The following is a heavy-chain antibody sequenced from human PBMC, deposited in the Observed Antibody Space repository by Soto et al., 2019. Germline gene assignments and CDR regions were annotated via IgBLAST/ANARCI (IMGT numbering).Heavy chain of an antibody. V-gene: IGHV4-59*01. CDR2: TYHRGST. J-gene: IGHJ4*02. CDR1: GVSISSYF. Sequence: SETLSLTCSVSGVSISSYFWSWIRQAPGRGLEWIGYTYHRGSTNYSPSLKSRVAISLDTSENQFSLKVNSVTAADTAVYYCARIGGYHGPLDYWGQGTPVTVSS. D-gene: IGHD6-25*01. CDR3: ARIGGYHGPLDY.